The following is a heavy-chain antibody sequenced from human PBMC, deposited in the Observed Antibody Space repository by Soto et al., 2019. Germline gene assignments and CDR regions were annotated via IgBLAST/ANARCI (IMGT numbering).Heavy chain of an antibody. CDR1: GGSISSYY. CDR2: IYYSGST. D-gene: IGHD3-9*01. V-gene: IGHV4-59*01. Sequence: SETLSLTCTVSGGSISSYYWSWIRQPPGKGLEWIGYIYYSGSTNYNPSLKSRVTISVDTSKNQFSLKLSSVTAADTAVYYCARSTYYDILTGYHPFDYWGQGTLVTVSS. CDR3: ARSTYYDILTGYHPFDY. J-gene: IGHJ4*02.